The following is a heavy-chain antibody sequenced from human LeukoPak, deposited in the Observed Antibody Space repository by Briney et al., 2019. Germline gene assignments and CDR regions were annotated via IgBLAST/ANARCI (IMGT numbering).Heavy chain of an antibody. D-gene: IGHD5-24*01. V-gene: IGHV3-23*01. CDR1: RYICSFYD. Sequence: GGPLTLFCAVSRYICSFYDMSGVRKAPGKRVEWVSLFHKSYCSTYYADSVKVRFTISRDNAKNTLYLQMNSLRAEDTAVYYCAKDRDGDGWDYYDNMDVWGKGTTVTIS. CDR3: AKDRDGDGWDYYDNMDV. CDR2: FHKSYCST. J-gene: IGHJ6*03.